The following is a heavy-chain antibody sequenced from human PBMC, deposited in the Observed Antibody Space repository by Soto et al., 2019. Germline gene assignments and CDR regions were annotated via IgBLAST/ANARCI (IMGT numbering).Heavy chain of an antibody. CDR3: TTYSYSSDIGRW. Sequence: EVQLVESGGGLVKPGGSLRLSCAASGFTFSNAWMSWVRQAPGKGLEWVGRIKSKTDGGTTDYAAPVKGRFTISRDDSKNTLYLQMNSLKTEDTAVYYCTTYSYSSDIGRWWGQGTLVTVSS. J-gene: IGHJ4*02. CDR1: GFTFSNAW. V-gene: IGHV3-15*01. CDR2: IKSKTDGGTT. D-gene: IGHD5-18*01.